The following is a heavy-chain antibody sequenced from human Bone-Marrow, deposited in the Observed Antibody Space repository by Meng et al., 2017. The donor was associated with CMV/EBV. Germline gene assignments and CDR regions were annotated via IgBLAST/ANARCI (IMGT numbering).Heavy chain of an antibody. Sequence: SETLSLTCTVSGGTISSYYWNWIRQPPGKGLEWIAYIYYSGSANYNPSLKSRVTISVDTSKNQFSLNLTSVTAADTAMYYCARDRASYGWFDPWGQGTLVTVSS. CDR2: IYYSGSA. CDR1: GGTISSYY. D-gene: IGHD4-17*01. J-gene: IGHJ5*02. V-gene: IGHV4-59*01. CDR3: ARDRASYGWFDP.